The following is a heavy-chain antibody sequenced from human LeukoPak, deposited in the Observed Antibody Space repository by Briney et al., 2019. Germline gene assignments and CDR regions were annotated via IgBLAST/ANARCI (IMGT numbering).Heavy chain of an antibody. V-gene: IGHV1-69*05. CDR3: ARDLRLAHAFDI. Sequence: SVKVSCKASGGTFSSYATSWVRQAPGQGLEWMGGIIPIFGTANYAQKFQGRVTITTDESTSTAYMELSSLRSEDTAVYYCARDLRLAHAFDIWGQGTMVTVSS. CDR1: GGTFSSYA. J-gene: IGHJ3*02. CDR2: IIPIFGTA. D-gene: IGHD6-19*01.